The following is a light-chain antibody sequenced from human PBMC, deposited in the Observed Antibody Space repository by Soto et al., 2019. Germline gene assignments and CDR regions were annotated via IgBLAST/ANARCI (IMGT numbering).Light chain of an antibody. V-gene: IGKV3-20*01. J-gene: IGKJ5*01. CDR2: GAS. CDR3: QQYGSSAIT. Sequence: EIVLTQSPGTLSFSPGERSTLSCMSSQSVSSSYLAWYQQKPGQAPRLLIYGASSRATGIPDRFSGSGSGTDFTLTISRLEPEDFAVYYCQQYGSSAITFGQGTRLEIK. CDR1: QSVSSSY.